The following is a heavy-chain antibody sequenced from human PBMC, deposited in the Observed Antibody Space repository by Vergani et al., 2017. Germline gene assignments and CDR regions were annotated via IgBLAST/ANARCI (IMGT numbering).Heavy chain of an antibody. CDR1: GFTFSSYG. V-gene: IGHV3-30*02. D-gene: IGHD3-16*02. CDR2: IRYDGSNK. J-gene: IGHJ4*02. Sequence: QVQLVESGGGVVQPGGSLRLSCAASGFTFSSYGMHWVRQAPGKGLEWVAFIRYDGSNKYYADSVKGRFTISRDNSKNTLYLQMNSLRAEDTAVYYCARSRQYVWGSYRTIYFDYWGQGTLVTVSS. CDR3: ARSRQYVWGSYRTIYFDY.